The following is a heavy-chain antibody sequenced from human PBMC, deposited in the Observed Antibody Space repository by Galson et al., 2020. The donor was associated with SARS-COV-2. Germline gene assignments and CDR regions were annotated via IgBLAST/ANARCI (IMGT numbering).Heavy chain of an antibody. CDR2: IWYDGSNK. Sequence: GESLKISCAASGFTFSSYGMHWVRQAPGKGLEWVAVIWYDGSNKYYADSVKGRFTISRDNSKNTLYLQMNSLRAEDTAVYYCARDPSGGIAARPDYYYYYYGMDVWGQGTTVTVSS. CDR3: ARDPSGGIAARPDYYYYYYGMDV. V-gene: IGHV3-33*01. J-gene: IGHJ6*02. CDR1: GFTFSSYG. D-gene: IGHD6-6*01.